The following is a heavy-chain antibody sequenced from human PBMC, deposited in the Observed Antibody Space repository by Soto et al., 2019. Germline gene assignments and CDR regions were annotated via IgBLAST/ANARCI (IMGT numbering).Heavy chain of an antibody. Sequence: PSETLSLTCTVSGGSISSGGYYWSWIRQHPGKGLEWIGYIYYSGSTYYNPSLKSRVTISVDTSKNQFSLKLSSVTAADTAVYYCAREYYYDSSGYSGGAFDIWGQGTMVTVSS. V-gene: IGHV4-31*03. CDR2: IYYSGST. CDR3: AREYYYDSSGYSGGAFDI. CDR1: GGSISSGGYY. D-gene: IGHD3-22*01. J-gene: IGHJ3*02.